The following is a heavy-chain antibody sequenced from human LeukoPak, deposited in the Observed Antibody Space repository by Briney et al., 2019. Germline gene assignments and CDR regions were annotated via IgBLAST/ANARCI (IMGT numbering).Heavy chain of an antibody. J-gene: IGHJ5*02. CDR2: IYYSGGT. CDR1: GGSISSYY. Sequence: SETLSLTCTVSGGSISSYYWSWIRQPPGKGLEWIGYIYYSGGTNYNPSLKSRVTISVDTSKNQFSLKLSSVTAADTAVYYCARETSTSEFDPWGQGTLVTVSS. V-gene: IGHV4-59*01. D-gene: IGHD2/OR15-2a*01. CDR3: ARETSTSEFDP.